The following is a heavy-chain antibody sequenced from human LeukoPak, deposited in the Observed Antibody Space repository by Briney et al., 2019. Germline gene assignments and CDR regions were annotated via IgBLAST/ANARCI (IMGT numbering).Heavy chain of an antibody. Sequence: GGSLRLSCAASGFTFSSYGMHWVRQAPGKGLEWVAVISYDGSNKYYADSVKGRFTISRDNSKNTLYLQMNSLRAEDTAVYYWAKDFSNWAFDYWGQGTLVTVSS. V-gene: IGHV3-30*18. D-gene: IGHD7-27*01. J-gene: IGHJ4*02. CDR3: AKDFSNWAFDY. CDR2: ISYDGSNK. CDR1: GFTFSSYG.